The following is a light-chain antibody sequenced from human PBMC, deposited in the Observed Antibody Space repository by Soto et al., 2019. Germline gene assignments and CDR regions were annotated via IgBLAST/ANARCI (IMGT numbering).Light chain of an antibody. Sequence: EIVMTQSPATLSVSPGETATLSCRASQTVSYNLDWYQQKPGQAPRLLIYGASTRATGTPARFSGRGSGTEFTLTISSLQSEDFAVYYCQQYNNWWTFGQGTRV. CDR3: QQYNNWWT. CDR1: QTVSYN. J-gene: IGKJ1*01. V-gene: IGKV3D-15*01. CDR2: GAS.